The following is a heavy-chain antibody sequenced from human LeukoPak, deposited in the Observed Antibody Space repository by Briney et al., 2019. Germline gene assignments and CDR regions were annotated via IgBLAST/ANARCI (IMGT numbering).Heavy chain of an antibody. CDR2: ISWNSGTI. D-gene: IGHD1-26*01. Sequence: PGGSLRLSCAASGFTFDDYAMHWVRQAPGKGLEWVSHISWNSGTIYYADSVKGRFTISRDNAKNSLYLQMNSLRAEDTAVYYCARDYVGANDYWGQGTLVTVSS. CDR1: GFTFDDYA. J-gene: IGHJ4*02. V-gene: IGHV3-9*01. CDR3: ARDYVGANDY.